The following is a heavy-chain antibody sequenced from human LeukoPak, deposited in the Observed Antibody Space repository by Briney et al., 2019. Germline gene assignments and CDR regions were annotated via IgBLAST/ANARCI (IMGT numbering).Heavy chain of an antibody. D-gene: IGHD1-14*01. CDR2: ISSSGSTI. V-gene: IGHV3-11*01. CDR1: GFTSSDYY. CDR3: ARDFLTGGFDP. Sequence: RGSLRLSCAASGFTSSDYYMSWIREAPGKGVEGVSYISSSGSTINYADSVKGRFTISRDNAKNSLYMQMNSLRAEDTAVYYCARDFLTGGFDPWGQGTLVTVSS. J-gene: IGHJ5*02.